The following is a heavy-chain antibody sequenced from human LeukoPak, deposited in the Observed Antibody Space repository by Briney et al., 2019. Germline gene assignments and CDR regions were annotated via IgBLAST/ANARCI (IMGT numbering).Heavy chain of an antibody. CDR1: GFTFSSYG. Sequence: GRSLRLSCAASGFTFSSYGMHWVRQAPGKGLEWVAVISYDGSNKYYADSVKGRFTISRDNSKNTLYLQMNSLRAEDTAVYYCAKSRLRYCSSTSCYESDYWGQGTLVTVSS. V-gene: IGHV3-30*18. D-gene: IGHD2-2*01. CDR3: AKSRLRYCSSTSCYESDY. J-gene: IGHJ4*02. CDR2: ISYDGSNK.